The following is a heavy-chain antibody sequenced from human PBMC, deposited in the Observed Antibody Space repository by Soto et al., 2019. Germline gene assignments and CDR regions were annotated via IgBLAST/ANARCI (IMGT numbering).Heavy chain of an antibody. CDR2: IGGRGGST. CDR3: AKRREDSAGWHEFDY. J-gene: IGHJ4*02. Sequence: GGSLRLSCAVSGVTLRSYVMSWVRQAPGKGLEWVATIGGRGGSTVYADSVKGRFTISRDNSKYTLYLQMNSLRAEDMAVYYCAKRREDSAGWHEFDYWGPGTLVTVSS. D-gene: IGHD6-19*01. V-gene: IGHV3-23*01. CDR1: GVTLRSYV.